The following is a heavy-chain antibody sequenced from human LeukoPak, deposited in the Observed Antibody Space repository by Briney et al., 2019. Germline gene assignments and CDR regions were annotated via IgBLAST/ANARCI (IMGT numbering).Heavy chain of an antibody. D-gene: IGHD3-10*01. CDR3: ARVRVYYYGSGSHPTGLDA. CDR1: GFTFNNYW. CDR2: INEDGSER. V-gene: IGHV3-7*01. J-gene: IGHJ5*02. Sequence: PGGSLRLSCAASGFTFNNYWMSWVRQAPGKGLECVANINEDGSERYYVDSVKGRFTISRDNAKNSLYLQMNSLRAEDTAVYYCARVRVYYYGSGSHPTGLDAWGQGTLVTVSS.